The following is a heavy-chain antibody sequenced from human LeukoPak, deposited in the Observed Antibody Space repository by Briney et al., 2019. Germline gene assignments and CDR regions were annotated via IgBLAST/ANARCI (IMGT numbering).Heavy chain of an antibody. CDR3: ARVREYSGSSTSFDY. Sequence: PSETLSLTCTVSGGSISSGGYYWSWIHQHPGKGLEWIGYIYYSGSTYYNPSLKSRVTVSVDTSKNQFSLKLSSVTAADTAAYYCARVREYSGSSTSFDYWGRGTLVTVSS. CDR2: IYYSGST. D-gene: IGHD1-26*01. V-gene: IGHV4-30-4*08. J-gene: IGHJ4*02. CDR1: GGSISSGGYY.